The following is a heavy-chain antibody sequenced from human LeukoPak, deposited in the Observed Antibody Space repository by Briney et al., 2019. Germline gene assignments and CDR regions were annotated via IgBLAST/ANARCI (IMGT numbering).Heavy chain of an antibody. Sequence: ASVKVSCKASGYTFTSYYMHWVRQAPGQGLEWMGIINPSGGSTSYAQKLQGRVTMTTDTSTSTAYMELRSLRSDDTAVHYCARLAVAQFGGDAFDIWGQGTMVTVSS. V-gene: IGHV1-46*01. D-gene: IGHD6-19*01. CDR3: ARLAVAQFGGDAFDI. J-gene: IGHJ3*02. CDR2: INPSGGST. CDR1: GYTFTSYY.